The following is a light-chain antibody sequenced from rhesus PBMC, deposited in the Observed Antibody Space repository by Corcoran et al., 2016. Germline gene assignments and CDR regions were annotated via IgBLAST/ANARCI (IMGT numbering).Light chain of an antibody. Sequence: DIQMTQSPSSLSASVGDRVTISCRASQSVSNYLHWYQQQPGKAPTLLIYKASTLQNGGPSRFSGSGYGTDCTLTISSRQPEDFAIYYCQHSYGTPVTFGGGTKVELK. CDR3: QHSYGTPVT. V-gene: IGKV1-74*01. J-gene: IGKJ4*01. CDR1: QSVSNY. CDR2: KAS.